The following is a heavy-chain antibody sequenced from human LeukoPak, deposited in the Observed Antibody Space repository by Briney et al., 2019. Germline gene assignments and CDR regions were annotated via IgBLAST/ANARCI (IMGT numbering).Heavy chain of an antibody. CDR3: VKDLRSDFMGVLSRYLSY. V-gene: IGHV3-64D*09. CDR1: GFTFSSFA. J-gene: IGHJ4*02. D-gene: IGHD2/OR15-2a*01. Sequence: GGSLRLSCSASGFTFSSFAMHWVRQAPGKGLEYVAAISRNGGSTYYADSVKGRFTISRDNSKNTLYLQMSSLRAEDTAVYLCVKDLRSDFMGVLSRYLSYRGQGTLVTVSS. CDR2: ISRNGGST.